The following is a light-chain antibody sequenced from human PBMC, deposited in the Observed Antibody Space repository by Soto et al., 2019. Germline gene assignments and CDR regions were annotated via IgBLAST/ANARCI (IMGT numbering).Light chain of an antibody. CDR2: EVS. CDR1: QSINKW. Sequence: DILLTQSPSTLSASVGDRVTISCRASQSINKWLAWYQHKPGKAPNLLIYEVSILHSGVPSRFSGSGSGTEFTLTISSLRPDDFATYYCQHYSGDRVTFGQGTKVDIK. J-gene: IGKJ1*01. CDR3: QHYSGDRVT. V-gene: IGKV1-5*03.